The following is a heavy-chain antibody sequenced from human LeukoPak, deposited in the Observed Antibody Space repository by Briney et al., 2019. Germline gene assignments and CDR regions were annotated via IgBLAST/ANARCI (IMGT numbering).Heavy chain of an antibody. J-gene: IGHJ6*04. D-gene: IGHD3-3*01. CDR3: ARDRGVATIYGMDV. V-gene: IGHV1-69*13. CDR1: GGTFSSYA. Sequence: GASVKVSCKASGGTFSSYAISWVRQAPGQGLEWMGGIIPIFDTANYAQKFQGRVTITADESTSTAYMELSSLRSEDTAVYYCARDRGVATIYGMDVWGKGTTVTVSS. CDR2: IIPIFDTA.